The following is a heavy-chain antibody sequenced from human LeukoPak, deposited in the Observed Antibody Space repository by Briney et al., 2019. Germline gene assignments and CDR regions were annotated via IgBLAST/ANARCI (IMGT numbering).Heavy chain of an antibody. CDR2: ISSSSSYI. V-gene: IGHV3-21*01. D-gene: IGHD4-17*01. Sequence: GGSLRLSCAASGFTFTSFYMIWVRQAPGKGLEWVSSISSSSSYIYYADSVKGRFTISRDNAKNSLYLQMNSLRAEDTAVYYCARYGDYVYLDYWGQGTPVTVSS. CDR3: ARYGDYVYLDY. CDR1: GFTFTSFY. J-gene: IGHJ4*02.